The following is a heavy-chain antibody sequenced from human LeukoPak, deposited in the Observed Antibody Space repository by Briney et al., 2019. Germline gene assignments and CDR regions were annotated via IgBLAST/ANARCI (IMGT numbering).Heavy chain of an antibody. CDR3: ARAHPYNWNLDAFDI. J-gene: IGHJ3*02. CDR1: GFTFSSYW. CDR2: INSDGSST. D-gene: IGHD1-20*01. V-gene: IGHV3-74*01. Sequence: GGSLRLSCAASGFTFSSYWMHWVRQAPGKGLVWVSRINSDGSSTSYADSVKGRFTISRDNTKNTLYLQMNSLRAEDTAVYYCARAHPYNWNLDAFDIWGQGTMVTVSS.